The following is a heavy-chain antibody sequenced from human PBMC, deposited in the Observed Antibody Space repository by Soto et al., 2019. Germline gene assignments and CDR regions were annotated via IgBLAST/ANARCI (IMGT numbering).Heavy chain of an antibody. CDR2: ISGCGSST. CDR3: AKTESWNGYYNAFDY. V-gene: IGHV3-23*01. J-gene: IGHJ4*02. D-gene: IGHD3-3*01. Sequence: EVQLSESGGGLVQPGGSLRLSCAASGFTFSGYAVTWVRQAPGKGLEWVSAISGCGSSTYYADSVKGRFTISRDNSKNTLYLQINSLRAEDTAVYYCAKTESWNGYYNAFDYWGQGTQVTVSS. CDR1: GFTFSGYA.